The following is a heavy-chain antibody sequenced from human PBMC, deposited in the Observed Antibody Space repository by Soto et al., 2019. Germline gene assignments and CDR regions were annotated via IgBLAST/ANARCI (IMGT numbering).Heavy chain of an antibody. V-gene: IGHV4-34*01. J-gene: IGHJ6*03. CDR1: GGSFSGYY. CDR2: INHSGST. CDR3: ARGFRYCSGGSWCNGNYYCNYYIDV. D-gene: IGHD2-15*01. Sequence: QVQLQQWGAGLLKPSETLSLTCAVYGGSFSGYYWSWLRQPPGKGLEWIGEINHSGSTNYNPSLKRRDCVAGDKTNKQFSLKLSCETAEETPVYYCARGFRYCSGGSWCNGNYYCNYYIDVWGKGPTVTVCS.